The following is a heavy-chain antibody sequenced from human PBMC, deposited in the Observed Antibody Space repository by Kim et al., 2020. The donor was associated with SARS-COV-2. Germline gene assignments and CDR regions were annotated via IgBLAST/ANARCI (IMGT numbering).Heavy chain of an antibody. CDR3: ARDHSTYYYDSSGYYRALTPEYYYYGMDV. Sequence: GGSLRLSCAASGFTFSDYYMSWIRQAPGKGLEWVSYISSSSSYTNYADSGKGRFTISRDNAKNSLYLQMNSLRAEDTAVYYCARDHSTYYYDSSGYYRALTPEYYYYGMDVWGQGTTVTVSS. CDR1: GFTFSDYY. D-gene: IGHD3-22*01. V-gene: IGHV3-11*05. J-gene: IGHJ6*02. CDR2: ISSSSSYT.